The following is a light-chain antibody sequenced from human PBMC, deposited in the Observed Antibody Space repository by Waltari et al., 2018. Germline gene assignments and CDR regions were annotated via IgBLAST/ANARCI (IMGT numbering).Light chain of an antibody. V-gene: IGLV2-14*03. CDR3: SSYIGSTTLEM. CDR2: DVS. J-gene: IGLJ3*02. Sequence: QSALTQPASVSGSPGQSLTISCTGTSSDVGGYNYVSWYQQYPGKAPKLMIYDVSNRPSGVSNRFSGSKSGNTASLTISGLQAEDEADYYCSSYIGSTTLEMFGGGTKLTVL. CDR1: SSDVGGYNY.